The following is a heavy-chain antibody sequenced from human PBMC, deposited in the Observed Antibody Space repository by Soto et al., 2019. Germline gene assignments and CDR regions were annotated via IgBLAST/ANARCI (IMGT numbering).Heavy chain of an antibody. V-gene: IGHV3-21*01. J-gene: IGHJ4*02. CDR3: AREDSIIIPDVSDF. Sequence: PGGSLRLSCAVSGFYFNNYGINWVRQAPGKGLEWVSSVSKSDYAYYSDSVKGRFTISRDNAKNSVSLQMNSLRPEDTAVYYCAREDSIIIPDVSDFWGQGTLVTVSS. CDR1: GFYFNNYG. CDR2: VSKSDYA. D-gene: IGHD2-21*01.